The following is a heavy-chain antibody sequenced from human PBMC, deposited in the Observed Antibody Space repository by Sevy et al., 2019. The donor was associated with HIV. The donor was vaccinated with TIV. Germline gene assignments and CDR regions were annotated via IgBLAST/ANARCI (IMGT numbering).Heavy chain of an antibody. CDR1: GFSFSSYG. Sequence: GGSLRLSCAASGFSFSSYGMHWVRQAPGKGLEWMSYIQYDGSNKDYADSVKGRFTISRDNSKNTLYLQMNSLRFEDTAVFYCGKEGGGEGGDHWGQGTLVTVSS. CDR2: IQYDGSNK. V-gene: IGHV3-30*02. J-gene: IGHJ4*02. CDR3: GKEGGGEGGDH. D-gene: IGHD2-21*01.